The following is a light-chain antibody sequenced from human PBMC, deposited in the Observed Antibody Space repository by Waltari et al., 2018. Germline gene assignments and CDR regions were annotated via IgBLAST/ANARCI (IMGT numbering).Light chain of an antibody. Sequence: QSVLTQPPSASGTPGQRVTIPCSGSRSNIGHNYVSWYQQPPGTAPKLLIYRHNQRPSGVPDRFSGSKSGTSASLAISGLRSEDEADYYCAVWDDSLSGRVFGGGTKVTVL. CDR2: RHN. J-gene: IGLJ3*02. V-gene: IGLV1-47*01. CDR1: RSNIGHNY. CDR3: AVWDDSLSGRV.